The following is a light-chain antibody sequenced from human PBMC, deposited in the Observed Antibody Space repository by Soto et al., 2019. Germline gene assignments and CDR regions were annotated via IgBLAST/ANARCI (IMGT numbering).Light chain of an antibody. J-gene: IGKJ4*01. V-gene: IGKV3-20*01. Sequence: PGDRATLSCRSSQSAYSSYLSWYQQKPGQAPRLLIYGASNRATGIPDRFSGSGSGTDFTLTISGLEPEDFAVYYCQQYGTSLLTFGGGTKVDIK. CDR3: QQYGTSLLT. CDR2: GAS. CDR1: QSAYSSY.